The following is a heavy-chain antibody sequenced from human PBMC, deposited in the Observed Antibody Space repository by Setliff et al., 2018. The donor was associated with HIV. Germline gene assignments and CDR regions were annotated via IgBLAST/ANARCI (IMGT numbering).Heavy chain of an antibody. CDR1: GHSVNSDYL. V-gene: IGHV4-38-2*02. D-gene: IGHD2-2*01. J-gene: IGHJ4*02. CDR2: VYHSGST. CDR3: ARVRLRVPPSIFDY. Sequence: PSETLSLTCTVSGHSVNSDYLWCWIRQPPGKELEWIGSVYHSGSTYYNPSLKGRVTTSIDTSKNQFSLRLNSVTVADTAVYYCARVRLRVPPSIFDYWGMGSLVTVSS.